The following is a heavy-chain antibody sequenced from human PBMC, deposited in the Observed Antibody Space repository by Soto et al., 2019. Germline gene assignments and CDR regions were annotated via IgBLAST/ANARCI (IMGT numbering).Heavy chain of an antibody. D-gene: IGHD3-3*01. CDR2: FSGSDNST. J-gene: IGHJ2*01. Sequence: EVQLLESGGGLVQPGGSLRLSCAASGFTFSSYAMSWVRQAPGKGLEWVSSFSGSDNSTYHADSVKGRLTISRDNSKDHPDLQMDSLRAEDTAGYYRAKTRDWSCGGCYRYLDLWGRGTLVTVSS. V-gene: IGHV3-23*01. CDR1: GFTFSSYA. CDR3: AKTRDWSCGGCYRYLDL.